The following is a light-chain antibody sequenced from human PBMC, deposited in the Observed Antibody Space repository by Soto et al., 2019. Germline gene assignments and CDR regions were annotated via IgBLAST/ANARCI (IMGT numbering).Light chain of an antibody. CDR2: KVS. CDR1: SSDVGAYDY. V-gene: IGLV2-14*01. J-gene: IGLJ2*01. Sequence: QSALTQAASVSGSPGQSITISCTGTSSDVGAYDYVTWYQQHPGKAPNVMIYKVSNRPSGVSNRFSGSKSGNTASLTISGLQAEDEADYYCSSYTTGSLVVFGGGTKLTVL. CDR3: SSYTTGSLVV.